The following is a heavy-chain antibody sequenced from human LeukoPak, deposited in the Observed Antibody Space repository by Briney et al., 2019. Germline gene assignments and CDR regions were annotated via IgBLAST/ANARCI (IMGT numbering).Heavy chain of an antibody. D-gene: IGHD2/OR15-2a*01. CDR1: GGCITSYY. V-gene: IGHV4-4*07. Sequence: PSETLSLTCTVSGGCITSYYWSWIRQSAGKGPEWIGRIYSSGSTNYNPSLKSRITISRDTSKNEVSLNMRSVTAADTAVYYCARDGEDILSNWFDHWGQGILVTVSS. CDR2: IYSSGST. CDR3: ARDGEDILSNWFDH. J-gene: IGHJ5*02.